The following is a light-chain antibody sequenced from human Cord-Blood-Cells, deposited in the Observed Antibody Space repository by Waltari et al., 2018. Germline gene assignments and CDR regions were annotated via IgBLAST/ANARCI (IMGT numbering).Light chain of an antibody. J-gene: IGKJ1*01. CDR3: QQYGSSPRT. Sequence: DSVLTQSPETLSLSPGESATFSCRASPSVSSSYLAWYQQKPGQAPRLLIYGASSRATGIPDRFSGSGSGTDFTLTISRLEPEDFAVYYCQQYGSSPRTFGQGTKVEIK. V-gene: IGKV3-20*01. CDR1: PSVSSSY. CDR2: GAS.